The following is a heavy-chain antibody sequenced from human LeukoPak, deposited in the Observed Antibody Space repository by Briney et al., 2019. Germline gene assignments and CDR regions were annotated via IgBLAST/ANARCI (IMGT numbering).Heavy chain of an antibody. CDR3: ARDSRLYGDYGLGGFDP. V-gene: IGHV4-59*01. Sequence: PSETLSLTCTVSGGSTSNYYWSWIRQPPRKGLEWIGYIYYSGSTNYNPSLKSRVTISVDTSKNQFSLKLSSVTAADTAVYYCARDSRLYGDYGLGGFDPWGQGTLVTVSS. CDR1: GGSTSNYY. D-gene: IGHD4-17*01. CDR2: IYYSGST. J-gene: IGHJ5*02.